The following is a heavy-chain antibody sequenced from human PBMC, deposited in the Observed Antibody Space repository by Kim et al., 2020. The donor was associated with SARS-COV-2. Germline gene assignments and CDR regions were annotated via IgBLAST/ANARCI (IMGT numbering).Heavy chain of an antibody. CDR3: ATILRYLEWLSYGMDV. Sequence: SETLSLTCTVSGDSISSTDYYWGWIRQAPGKGLEWIGCVYYTGSSYYNPSLKSRVSISVDTSNGQFTLRLTSVTAADTAGYYCATILRYLEWLSYGMDVWGQGATVTVSS. V-gene: IGHV4-39*01. D-gene: IGHD3-3*01. J-gene: IGHJ6*02. CDR1: GDSISSTDYY. CDR2: VYYTGSS.